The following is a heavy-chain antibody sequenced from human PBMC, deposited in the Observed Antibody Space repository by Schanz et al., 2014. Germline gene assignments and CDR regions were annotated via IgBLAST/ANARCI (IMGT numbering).Heavy chain of an antibody. J-gene: IGHJ4*02. D-gene: IGHD3-10*01. V-gene: IGHV3-7*04. CDR3: ARDNYYGSGSCAY. Sequence: EVQLVESGGGLAQPGGSLRLSCGGSGFTFSKYWMSWVRQAPGKGLEWVANIKQDGSEKYYVDAVKGRFTISRDNAKNSMYLHMKSLRGEDTAVYYCARDNYYGSGSCAYWGQGTLVTVSS. CDR2: IKQDGSEK. CDR1: GFTFSKYW.